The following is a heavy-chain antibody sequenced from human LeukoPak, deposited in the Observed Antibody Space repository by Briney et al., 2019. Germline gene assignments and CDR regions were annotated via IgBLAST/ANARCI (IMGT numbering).Heavy chain of an antibody. CDR2: IYYSGRT. Sequence: KTSETLSLTCTVSGGSISSTSYYWGWIRQPPGKGLEWIGTIYYSGRTYYNPSLKSRVTISVDTSKNQFSLKLSSVTAADTAVFYCARLVWIAAAPFFDYWGQGTLVTVSS. V-gene: IGHV4-39*01. D-gene: IGHD6-13*01. CDR3: ARLVWIAAAPFFDY. CDR1: GGSISSTSYY. J-gene: IGHJ4*02.